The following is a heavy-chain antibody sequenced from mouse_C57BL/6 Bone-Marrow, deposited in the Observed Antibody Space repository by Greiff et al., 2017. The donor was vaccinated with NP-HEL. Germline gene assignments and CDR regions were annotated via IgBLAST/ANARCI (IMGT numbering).Heavy chain of an antibody. V-gene: IGHV1-19*01. CDR1: GYTFTDYY. CDR2: INPYNGGT. D-gene: IGHD1-1*01. CDR3: ARGIYYYGSSYGYFEV. J-gene: IGHJ1*03. Sequence: VQLQQSGPVLVKPGASVKMSCKASGYTFTDYYMNWVKQSHGKSLEWIGVINPYNGGTSYNQKFKGKATLTVDKSSSTAYLELNSLTSEDSAVYYGARGIYYYGSSYGYFEVWGTGTTVTVSS.